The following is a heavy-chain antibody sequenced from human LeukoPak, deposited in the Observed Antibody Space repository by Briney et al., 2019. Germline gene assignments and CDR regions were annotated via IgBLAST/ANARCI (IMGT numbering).Heavy chain of an antibody. V-gene: IGHV1-8*01. CDR2: MNPNSGNT. J-gene: IGHJ6*02. Sequence: ASVKVSCKASGYTFTSYDINWVRQATGQGLEWMGWMNPNSGNTGYAQKFQGRVTMTRNTSISTAYMELSSLRSEDTAVYYCARGPNDYASYYYYGMDVWGQGTTVTVSS. CDR3: ARGPNDYASYYYYGMDV. CDR1: GYTFTSYD. D-gene: IGHD4-17*01.